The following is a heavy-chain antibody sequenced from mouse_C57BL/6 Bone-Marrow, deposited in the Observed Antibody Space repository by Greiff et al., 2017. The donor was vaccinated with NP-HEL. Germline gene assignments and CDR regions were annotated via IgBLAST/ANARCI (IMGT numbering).Heavy chain of an antibody. J-gene: IGHJ1*03. Sequence: DVKLVESGGGLVQPGGSLKLSCAASGFTFSDYGMAWVRQAPRKGPEWVAFISNLAYSIYYADTVTGRFTISRENAKNTLYLEMSSLRSEDTAMYYCARRGYYGRGYWYFDVWGTGTTVTVSS. CDR1: GFTFSDYG. CDR3: ARRGYYGRGYWYFDV. V-gene: IGHV5-15*04. CDR2: ISNLAYSI. D-gene: IGHD1-1*01.